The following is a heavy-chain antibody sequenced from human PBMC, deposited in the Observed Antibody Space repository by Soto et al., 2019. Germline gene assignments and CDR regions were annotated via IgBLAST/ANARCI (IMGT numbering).Heavy chain of an antibody. CDR2: ISSGDNTK. D-gene: IGHD5-18*01. CDR1: GFTFSDYY. V-gene: IGHV3-11*01. Sequence: GSLRLSCAAAGFTFSDYYMNWILQAPWKGLEWVSYISSGDNTKYYADSVKGRFTISRDDAKNSLYLQMNNLRAEDTAVYYCAREADPTASYYYYGLDVWGQGTTVTVSS. CDR3: AREADPTASYYYYGLDV. J-gene: IGHJ6*02.